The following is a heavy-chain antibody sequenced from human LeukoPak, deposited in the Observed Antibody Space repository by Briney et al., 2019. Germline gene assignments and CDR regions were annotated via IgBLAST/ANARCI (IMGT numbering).Heavy chain of an antibody. CDR3: ATLPYYYDSSGSYYFDY. D-gene: IGHD3-22*01. CDR2: ISASGVNT. J-gene: IGHJ4*02. V-gene: IGHV3-23*01. Sequence: GGSLRLSCAASGFTFSNYALSWVRQAPGKGLEWASGISASGVNTYYADSVKGRFTISRDNSKNTLHLQMNSLRVEDTAVYYCATLPYYYDSSGSYYFDYWGQGTLVTVSS. CDR1: GFTFSNYA.